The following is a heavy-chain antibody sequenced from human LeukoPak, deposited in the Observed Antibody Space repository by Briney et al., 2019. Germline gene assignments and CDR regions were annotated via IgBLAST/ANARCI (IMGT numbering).Heavy chain of an antibody. Sequence: SETLSLTCTVSGGSISSYYWSWIRQPAGKGLEWIGRIYTSGSTNYNPSLKSRVTMSVDTSKNQFSLKLSSVTAADTAVYYCARGGPSRRHYYYGSGNKVNWFDPWGQGTLVTVSS. CDR1: GGSISSYY. V-gene: IGHV4-4*07. D-gene: IGHD3-10*01. J-gene: IGHJ5*02. CDR2: IYTSGST. CDR3: ARGGPSRRHYYYGSGNKVNWFDP.